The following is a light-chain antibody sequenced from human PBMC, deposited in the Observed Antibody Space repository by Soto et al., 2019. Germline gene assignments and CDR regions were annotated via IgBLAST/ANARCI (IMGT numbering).Light chain of an antibody. CDR1: QYISTW. J-gene: IGKJ3*01. V-gene: IGKV1D-12*01. Sequence: DIQMTQSPSFVSASVGDRVTLTCRASQYISTWLAWYQQRLGEAPRLLIFSASTLKNGIPARFSGGVSCTDFSLPTSGRLHEDFVTSYCHQRRSTPFFFGPRTKV. CDR2: SAS. CDR3: HQRRSTPFF.